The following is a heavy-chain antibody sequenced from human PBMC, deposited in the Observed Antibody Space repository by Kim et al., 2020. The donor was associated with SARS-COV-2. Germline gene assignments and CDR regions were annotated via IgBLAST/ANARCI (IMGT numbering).Heavy chain of an antibody. CDR2: IIPIFGTA. Sequence: SVKVSCKASGGTFSSYAISWVRQAPGQGLEWMGGIIPIFGTANYAQKFQGRVTITADESTSTAYMELSSLRSEDTAVYYCARGNYYGSDYYYYGMDVWGQETTVTVSS. D-gene: IGHD3-10*01. V-gene: IGHV1-69*13. J-gene: IGHJ6*02. CDR1: GGTFSSYA. CDR3: ARGNYYGSDYYYYGMDV.